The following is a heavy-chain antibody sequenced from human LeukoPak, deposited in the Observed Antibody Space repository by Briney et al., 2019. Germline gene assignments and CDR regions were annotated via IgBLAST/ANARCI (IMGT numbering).Heavy chain of an antibody. CDR3: ARDERLLSFLK. J-gene: IGHJ4*02. CDR1: GFTFSSYA. Sequence: GGSLRLSCAASGFTFSSYAMSWVRKAPGKGLEWVAVISDDGSNKYYAESVKGQFTISRDNSKNTLYLQMNSLRAEDTAIYYCARDERLLSFLKWGQGTLVTVSS. D-gene: IGHD3-3*01. V-gene: IGHV3-30*03. CDR2: ISDDGSNK.